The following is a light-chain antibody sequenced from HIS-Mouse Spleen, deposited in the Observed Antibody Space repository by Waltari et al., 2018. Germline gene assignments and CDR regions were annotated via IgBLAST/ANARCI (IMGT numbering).Light chain of an antibody. CDR1: QGISSY. Sequence: AIRMTQSPSSLSASTGDRVTITCRASQGISSYLAWYQQKPGKAPKLLSYAASTLQSRVPSRFSGSGSGTDFTLTISCLQSEDFATYYCQQYYSYPLTFGGGTKVEIK. CDR3: QQYYSYPLT. CDR2: AAS. V-gene: IGKV1-8*01. J-gene: IGKJ4*01.